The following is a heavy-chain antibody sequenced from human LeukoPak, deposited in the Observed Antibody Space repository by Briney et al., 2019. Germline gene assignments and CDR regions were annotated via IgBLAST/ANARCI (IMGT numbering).Heavy chain of an antibody. V-gene: IGHV3-48*03. CDR3: ARDMLRLYGMDV. J-gene: IGHJ6*02. CDR2: ISSSGSTI. CDR1: GFTFSSYE. D-gene: IGHD2-8*01. Sequence: PGGSLRLSCAASGFTFSSYEMNWVRRAPGKGLEGVSYISSSGSTIYYADSVMGRFTISRDNAKNSLYLQMNSLRAEDTAVYYCARDMLRLYGMDVWGQGTTVTVSS.